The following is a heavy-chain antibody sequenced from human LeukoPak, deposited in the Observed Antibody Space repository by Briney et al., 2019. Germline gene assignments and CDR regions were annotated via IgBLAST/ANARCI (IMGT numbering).Heavy chain of an antibody. D-gene: IGHD2-2*01. Sequence: PSETLSLTCAVYGGSFSGYYRSWIRQPPGKGLEWIGEINHSGSTNYNPSLKSRVTISVDTSRNQFSLKLSSVTAADTAVYYCARADRYCSSTSCYPSRGQFDYWGQGTLVTVSS. V-gene: IGHV4-34*01. CDR3: ARADRYCSSTSCYPSRGQFDY. CDR2: INHSGST. J-gene: IGHJ4*02. CDR1: GGSFSGYY.